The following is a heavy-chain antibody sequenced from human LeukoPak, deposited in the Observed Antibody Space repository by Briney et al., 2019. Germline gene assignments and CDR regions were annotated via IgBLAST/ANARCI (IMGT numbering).Heavy chain of an antibody. J-gene: IGHJ4*02. V-gene: IGHV1-46*01. CDR2: INPSGGST. Sequence: ASVKVSCKASGYTFTSYYMHWVRQAPGQGLEWMGIINPSGGSTSYAQKFQGRVTMTRDTSTSTVYMELSRLRSEDTAVYYCARDYGSDVRTRPFDYWGQGTLVTVSS. D-gene: IGHD3-10*02. CDR3: ARDYGSDVRTRPFDY. CDR1: GYTFTSYY.